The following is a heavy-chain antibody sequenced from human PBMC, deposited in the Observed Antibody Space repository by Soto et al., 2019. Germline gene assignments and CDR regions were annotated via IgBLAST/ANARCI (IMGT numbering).Heavy chain of an antibody. D-gene: IGHD2-2*02. CDR3: ARAGLYQGGIDY. CDR1: GGSISSGGYY. Sequence: QVQLQESGPGLVKPSQTLSLTCTVSGGSISSGGYYWSWMRQHPGKGLEWIGYIYYSGSTYYNPSLKSRVTISVDTSKNQFSLKLSSVTAADTAVYYCARAGLYQGGIDYWGQGTLVTVSS. J-gene: IGHJ4*02. V-gene: IGHV4-31*03. CDR2: IYYSGST.